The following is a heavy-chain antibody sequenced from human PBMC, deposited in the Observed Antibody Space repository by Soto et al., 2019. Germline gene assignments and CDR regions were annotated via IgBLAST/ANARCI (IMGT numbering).Heavy chain of an antibody. V-gene: IGHV4-59*01. CDR3: ACRRGKRGSPIDD. CDR1: GASTSNYY. D-gene: IGHD2-15*01. CDR2: ISYSGDT. Sequence: PSETLSLNCILYGASTSNYYWSWIRQSPGKGLEWIGYISYSGDTNYNPSLKSRVTISVDTSKAQLSLKVTSVTAADTAMYYCACRRGKRGSPIDDWGQGTQVTVSS. J-gene: IGHJ4*02.